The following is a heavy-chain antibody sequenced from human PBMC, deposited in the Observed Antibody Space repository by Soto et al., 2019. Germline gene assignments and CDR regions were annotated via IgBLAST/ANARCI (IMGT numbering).Heavy chain of an antibody. CDR3: ATIPHYYDSSGYYYFKDY. Sequence: GGSLRLSCAASGFTFSSYSMNWVRQAPGKGLEWVSAISGSGGSTYYADSVKGRFTISRDNSKNTLYLQMNSLRAEDTAVYYCATIPHYYDSSGYYYFKDYWGQGTLVTVSS. D-gene: IGHD3-22*01. J-gene: IGHJ4*02. CDR2: ISGSGGST. CDR1: GFTFSSYS. V-gene: IGHV3-23*01.